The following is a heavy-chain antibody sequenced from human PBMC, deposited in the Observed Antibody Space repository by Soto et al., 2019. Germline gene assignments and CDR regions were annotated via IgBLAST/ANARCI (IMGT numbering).Heavy chain of an antibody. CDR3: ARGSLAMVRGGDYYYGMDV. J-gene: IGHJ6*02. Sequence: TCTVSGGSISSYYWSWIRQPSGKGLEWIGRIYTSGSTNYNPSLKSRVTMSVDTSKNQFSLKLSSVTAADTAVYYCARGSLAMVRGGDYYYGMDVWGQGTTVTVSS. CDR1: GGSISSYY. D-gene: IGHD3-10*01. CDR2: IYTSGST. V-gene: IGHV4-4*07.